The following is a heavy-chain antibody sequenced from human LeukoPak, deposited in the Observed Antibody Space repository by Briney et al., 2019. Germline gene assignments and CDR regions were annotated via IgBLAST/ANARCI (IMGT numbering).Heavy chain of an antibody. Sequence: SETLSLTCAVYGGSFSGYYWSWIRQPPGKGLEWIGEINHSGSTNYNPSLKSRVTISVDTSKNQFSLKLSSVTAADTAVYYCARGLRKYDYWSGYLRYYYYMDVWGKGTTVTVSS. CDR3: ARGLRKYDYWSGYLRYYYYMDV. V-gene: IGHV4-34*01. D-gene: IGHD3-3*01. CDR2: INHSGST. CDR1: GGSFSGYY. J-gene: IGHJ6*03.